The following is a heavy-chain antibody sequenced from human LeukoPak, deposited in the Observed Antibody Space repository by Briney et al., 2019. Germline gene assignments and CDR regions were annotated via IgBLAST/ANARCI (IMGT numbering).Heavy chain of an antibody. J-gene: IGHJ4*02. CDR3: ARDTGDGYRGGFDY. V-gene: IGHV4-59*01. Sequence: PSETLSLTCTVSGGSISSYYWSWIRQPPGKGLEWIGYIYYSGSTNHNPSLKSRVTISVDTSKNQFSLKLSSVTAADTAVYYCARDTGDGYRGGFDYWGQGTLVTASS. CDR1: GGSISSYY. CDR2: IYYSGST. D-gene: IGHD5-24*01.